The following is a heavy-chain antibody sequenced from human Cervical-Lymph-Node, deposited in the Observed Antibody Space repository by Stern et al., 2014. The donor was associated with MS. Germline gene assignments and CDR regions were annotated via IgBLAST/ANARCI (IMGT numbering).Heavy chain of an antibody. V-gene: IGHV3-21*01. Sequence: EVQLVESGGGLVKPGGSLRLFCAASGFTFSSYSMNWVRQAPGKGLAWVSSISSSSSYIYYADSVKGRFTISRDNAKNSLYLQMNSLRAEDTAVYYCARVGITGTTDWYFDLWGRGTLVTVSS. CDR2: ISSSSSYI. D-gene: IGHD1-7*01. CDR3: ARVGITGTTDWYFDL. J-gene: IGHJ2*01. CDR1: GFTFSSYS.